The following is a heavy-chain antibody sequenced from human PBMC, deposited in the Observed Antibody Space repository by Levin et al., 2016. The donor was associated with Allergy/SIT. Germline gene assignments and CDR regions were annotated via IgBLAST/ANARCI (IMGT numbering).Heavy chain of an antibody. CDR2: ISSSSSTI. V-gene: IGHV3-48*04. CDR3: ARDIYSGYDLVSFGGMDV. CDR1: GFTFSSYS. Sequence: GGSLRLSCAASGFTFSSYSMNWVRQAPGKGLEWVSYISSSSSTIYYADSVKGRFAISRDNAKNSLYLQMNSLRAEDTAVYYCARDIYSGYDLVSFGGMDVWGQGTTVTVSS. D-gene: IGHD5-12*01. J-gene: IGHJ6*02.